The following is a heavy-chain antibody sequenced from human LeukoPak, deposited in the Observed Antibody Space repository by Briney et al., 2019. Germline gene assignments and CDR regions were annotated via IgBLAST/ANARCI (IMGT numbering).Heavy chain of an antibody. CDR2: IVVGSGNT. CDR1: GFTFTSSA. CDR3: AADLNGYKRIYQATIGVY. V-gene: IGHV1-58*01. Sequence: GTSVKVSCKASGFTFTSSAVQWVRQARGQRLEWIGWIVVGSGNTNYAQKFQERVTITRDMSTSTAYMELSSLRSEDTAVYYCAADLNGYKRIYQATIGVYWGQGTLVTVSS. D-gene: IGHD5-24*01. J-gene: IGHJ4*02.